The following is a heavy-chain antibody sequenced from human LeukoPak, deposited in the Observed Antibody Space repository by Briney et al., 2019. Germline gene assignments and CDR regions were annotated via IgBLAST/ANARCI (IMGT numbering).Heavy chain of an antibody. Sequence: ASVKVSCKVSGYTLTELSMHWVRQAPGKGLEWMGGFDPEDGETIYAQKFQGRVTITRDTSASTAYMELSSLRSEDTAVYYCAVSWVFWGQGTLVTVSS. CDR2: FDPEDGET. V-gene: IGHV1-24*01. J-gene: IGHJ4*02. CDR3: AVSWVF. CDR1: GYTLTELS. D-gene: IGHD6-13*01.